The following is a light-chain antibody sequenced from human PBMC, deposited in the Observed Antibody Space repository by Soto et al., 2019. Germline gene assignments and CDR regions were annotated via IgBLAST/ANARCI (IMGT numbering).Light chain of an antibody. J-gene: IGKJ2*01. V-gene: IGKV2-24*01. CDR3: MQAKQFPHT. CDR2: KTS. Sequence: DLVMTQTPLSSPVTLGQPASISGRSSQSLLDSDGDTYLSWLQQRQGQPPRILIYKTSSRFSGVPDRFSSSGAGTEFTLKISRVEVEDVGVYYCMQAKQFPHTFGQGTKLEI. CDR1: QSLLDSDGDTY.